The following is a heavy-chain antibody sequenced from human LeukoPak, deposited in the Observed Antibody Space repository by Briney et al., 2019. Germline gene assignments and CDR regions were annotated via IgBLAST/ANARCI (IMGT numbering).Heavy chain of an antibody. V-gene: IGHV1-8*01. J-gene: IGHJ4*02. Sequence: ASVKVSCKASGYTFTSYDINWVRQATGQGLEWMGWMNPNSGNTGYAQKFQGRVTMTRNTSISTAYMELSSLRSEDTAVYYCARSPLYGSGSYYSYYFDYWGQGTLVTVSS. CDR1: GYTFTSYD. D-gene: IGHD3-10*01. CDR3: ARSPLYGSGSYYSYYFDY. CDR2: MNPNSGNT.